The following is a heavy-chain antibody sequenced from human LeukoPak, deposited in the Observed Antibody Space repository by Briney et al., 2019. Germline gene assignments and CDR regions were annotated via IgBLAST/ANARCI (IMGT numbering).Heavy chain of an antibody. CDR3: ARSLYGSGSYDKGDGYFDY. CDR1: GFTFSAYW. CDR2: IKQDGNEK. V-gene: IGHV3-7*03. Sequence: GGSLRLSCAASGFTFSAYWMTWVRQAPGKGPEWVATIKQDGNEKQYVDSVKGRFTISRDNAKNSLYLQMNSLRVEDTAVYYCARSLYGSGSYDKGDGYFDYWGQGTLVTVSS. D-gene: IGHD3-10*01. J-gene: IGHJ4*02.